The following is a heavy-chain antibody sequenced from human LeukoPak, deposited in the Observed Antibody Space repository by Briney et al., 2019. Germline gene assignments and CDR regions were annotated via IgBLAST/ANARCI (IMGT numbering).Heavy chain of an antibody. CDR3: ARQRHYYDSSGETWFDP. CDR1: GYIFTNYW. J-gene: IGHJ5*02. V-gene: IGHV5-51*01. Sequence: GESLKISCRGSGYIFTNYWIGWVRQMPGKGLEWMGIIYPGDSDTRYSPSFQGQVTISADKSISTAYLQWSSLKASDTAMYYCARQRHYYDSSGETWFDPWGQGTLVTVSS. CDR2: IYPGDSDT. D-gene: IGHD3-22*01.